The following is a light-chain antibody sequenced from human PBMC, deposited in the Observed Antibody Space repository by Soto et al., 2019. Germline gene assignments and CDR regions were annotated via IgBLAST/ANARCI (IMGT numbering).Light chain of an antibody. CDR2: DNN. CDR1: SSNIGNNY. J-gene: IGLJ2*01. Sequence: QSVLTQPPSVSAAPGQKVSISCSGSSSNIGNNYVSWYQQLPGAAPKLLIYDNNKRPSGIPDRISGSKSGASATLDITGLQTGDEADYYCGTWDSSLSAGVFGGGTKVTVL. V-gene: IGLV1-51*01. CDR3: GTWDSSLSAGV.